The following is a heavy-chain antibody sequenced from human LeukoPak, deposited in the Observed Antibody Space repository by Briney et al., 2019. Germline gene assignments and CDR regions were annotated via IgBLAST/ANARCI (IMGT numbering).Heavy chain of an antibody. Sequence: GGSLRLSCAASGFTFSSYGIHWVRQAPGKGLEWVAVISYDGSNKYYADSVKGRFTISRDNSKNTLYLQMNSLRAEDTAVYYCARVGRRVAVAGNAFDIWGQGTMVTVSS. J-gene: IGHJ3*02. CDR2: ISYDGSNK. CDR1: GFTFSSYG. CDR3: ARVGRRVAVAGNAFDI. V-gene: IGHV3-30*03. D-gene: IGHD6-19*01.